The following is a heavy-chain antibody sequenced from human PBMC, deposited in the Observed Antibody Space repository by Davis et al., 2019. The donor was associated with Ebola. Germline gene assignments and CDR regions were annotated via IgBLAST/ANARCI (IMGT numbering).Heavy chain of an antibody. CDR2: IIPMFGTA. V-gene: IGHV1-69*06. J-gene: IGHJ4*02. CDR3: ARGSQDTTIFLDFIY. Sequence: SVKVSCKASGYTFTSYGISWVRQAPGQGLKWMGGIIPMFGTANYAQKFQGRVTITADKSTSTAYMELRSLRSEDTAVYYCARGSQDTTIFLDFIYWGQGTLVIVSS. D-gene: IGHD5-18*01. CDR1: GYTFTSYG.